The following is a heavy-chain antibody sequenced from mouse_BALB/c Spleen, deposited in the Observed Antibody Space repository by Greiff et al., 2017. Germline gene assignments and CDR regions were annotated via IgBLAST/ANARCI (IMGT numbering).Heavy chain of an antibody. CDR1: GFNIKDYY. V-gene: IGHV14-4*02. CDR3: NYYGNYLDY. J-gene: IGHJ2*01. Sequence: EVQVVESGAELVRSGASVKLSCTASGFNIKDYYMHWVKQRPEQGLEWIGWIDPENGDTEYAPKFQGKATMTADTSSNTAYLQLSSLTSEDTAVYYCNYYGNYLDYWGQGTTLTVSS. CDR2: IDPENGDT. D-gene: IGHD2-1*01.